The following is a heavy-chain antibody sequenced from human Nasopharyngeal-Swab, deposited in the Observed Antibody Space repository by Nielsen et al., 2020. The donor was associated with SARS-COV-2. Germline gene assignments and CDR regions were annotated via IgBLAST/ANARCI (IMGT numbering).Heavy chain of an antibody. CDR1: GFSFDDYT. CDR3: AKTMVRGDFYYFLDV. CDR2: ISWKSGNM. J-gene: IGHJ6*03. D-gene: IGHD3-10*01. Sequence: GGSLRLSCVASGFSFDDYTMHWVRQAPEKGLEWVSGISWKSGNMGYADSEKGRFTISRDNAKNSVYLQMNSLRPEDTALYYCAKTMVRGDFYYFLDVWGKGTTVTVSS. V-gene: IGHV3-9*01.